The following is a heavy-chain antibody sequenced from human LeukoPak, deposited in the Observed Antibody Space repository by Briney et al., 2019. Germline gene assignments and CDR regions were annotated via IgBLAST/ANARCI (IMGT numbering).Heavy chain of an antibody. CDR1: GASLSSYY. Sequence: SETLSLTCAVYGASLSSYYWSWIWQPPGKGLEWIGYMYYSGNTNYNPSLKSRVTFSVDTSKNQFSLKLSSVTAADTAVYYCASTSGQLLVHYFDYWGQGTLVTVSS. D-gene: IGHD6-6*01. CDR2: MYYSGNT. V-gene: IGHV4-59*01. J-gene: IGHJ4*02. CDR3: ASTSGQLLVHYFDY.